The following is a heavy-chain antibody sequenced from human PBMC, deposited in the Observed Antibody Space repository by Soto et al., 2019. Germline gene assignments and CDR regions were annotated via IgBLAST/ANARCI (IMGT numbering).Heavy chain of an antibody. J-gene: IGHJ6*02. V-gene: IGHV4-39*01. D-gene: IGHD6-13*01. CDR2: IYYSGST. Sequence: PSETLRFTCTVSGGSISNSTYYWGWIREAQGKGLEWIGSIYYSGSTYYNPSLKSRVTIAVDTSKNQFSLKLSSVTAADTAVYDCARKEGSSWYTNYYYYYGMDVWGQGTTVS. CDR1: GGSISNSTYY. CDR3: ARKEGSSWYTNYYYYYGMDV.